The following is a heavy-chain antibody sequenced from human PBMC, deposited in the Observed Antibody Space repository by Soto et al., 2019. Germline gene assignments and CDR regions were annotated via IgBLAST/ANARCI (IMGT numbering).Heavy chain of an antibody. D-gene: IGHD3-10*01. CDR2: IFSNDEK. V-gene: IGHV2-26*01. J-gene: IGHJ4*02. Sequence: QVTLKESGPVLVTPTETLTLTCTVSGFSLSNARMGVSWIRQPPGKALECLAHIFSNDEKSYSTSLTSRLTISEDTSNRQVVPTMTNMDPVDTATYYCARMSAICFARVRGDFDYWGQGTLVTVSS. CDR3: ARMSAICFARVRGDFDY. CDR1: GFSLSNARMG.